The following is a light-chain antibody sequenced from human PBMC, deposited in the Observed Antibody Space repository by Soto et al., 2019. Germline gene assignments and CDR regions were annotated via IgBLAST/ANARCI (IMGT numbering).Light chain of an antibody. V-gene: IGLV2-14*03. CDR3: SSYTTSNTRQIV. J-gene: IGLJ1*01. CDR1: SSDVGGYNY. Sequence: QSALTQSASVSGSPGQSITISCTGTSSDVGGYNYVSWYQHHPGKAPKLMIYDVSNRPSGVSNRFSGSKSGNTASLTISGLQPEDEADYYCSSYTTSNTRQIVLGTGTKLTV. CDR2: DVS.